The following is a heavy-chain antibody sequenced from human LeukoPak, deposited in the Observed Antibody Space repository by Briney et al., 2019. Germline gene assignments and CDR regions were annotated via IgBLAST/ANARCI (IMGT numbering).Heavy chain of an antibody. J-gene: IGHJ4*02. CDR2: IKKDGSEK. CDR1: AFTFSSNW. D-gene: IGHD3-3*01. CDR3: AMVFWRGRGSY. Sequence: GGSLRLSCAASAFTFSSNWMSWVRQAPGKGLEWVANIKKDGSEKYYVDSVKGRFTVSRDNAKNTLYLQMNSLRVEDTAVYYCAMVFWRGRGSYWGQGALVTVSS. V-gene: IGHV3-7*01.